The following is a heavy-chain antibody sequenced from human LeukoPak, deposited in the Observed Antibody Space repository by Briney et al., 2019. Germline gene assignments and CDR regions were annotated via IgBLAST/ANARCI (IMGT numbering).Heavy chain of an antibody. CDR1: GGTFSSYA. CDR2: IIPIFGTA. V-gene: IGHV1-69*01. J-gene: IGHJ5*02. Sequence: SVKVSCKASGGTFSSYAISWVRQAPGQGLEWMGGIIPIFGTANYAQKFQGRVTITADESTSTAYMELSSLRSEDTAVYYCARVKVAGPRSFDPWGQGTLVTVSS. CDR3: ARVKVAGPRSFDP. D-gene: IGHD6-19*01.